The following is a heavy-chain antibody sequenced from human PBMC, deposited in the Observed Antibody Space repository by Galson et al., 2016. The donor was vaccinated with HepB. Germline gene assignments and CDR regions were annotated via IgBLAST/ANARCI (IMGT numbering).Heavy chain of an antibody. J-gene: IGHJ6*02. CDR2: INPTGGST. V-gene: IGHV1-46*01. D-gene: IGHD3-16*01. CDR1: GYTLTSYY. Sequence: SVKVSCKASGYTLTSYYMNWVRQAPGQGLEWMGMINPTGGSTTYAQKFQGRVTMTRDTSTSTVYMELSSLRTEDTAGYYCARGGGKTSTMEVWGQGTTVTVSS. CDR3: ARGGGKTSTMEV.